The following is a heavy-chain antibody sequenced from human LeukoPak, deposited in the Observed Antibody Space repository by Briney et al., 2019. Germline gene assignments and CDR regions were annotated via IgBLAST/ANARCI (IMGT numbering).Heavy chain of an antibody. CDR2: KYYSGST. D-gene: IGHD5-18*01. Sequence: PSETLSLTCDVSGVSINTCCYYWTWIRQPPGKGLEWIGYKYYSGSTRYNSSLRSRLTISLDSSKNQFSLRLTSVTAADTAMYYCARGRSYGFDFDSWGPGTLVIVSS. CDR1: GVSINTCCYY. V-gene: IGHV4-61*01. J-gene: IGHJ4*02. CDR3: ARGRSYGFDFDS.